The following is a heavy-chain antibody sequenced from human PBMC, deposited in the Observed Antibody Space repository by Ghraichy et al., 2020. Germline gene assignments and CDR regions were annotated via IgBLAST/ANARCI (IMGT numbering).Heavy chain of an antibody. CDR1: GGSISSYY. CDR3: ARQTYYYDSSGYYSPSYYNGMDV. CDR2: IYYSGTT. V-gene: IGHV4-59*08. Sequence: SETLSLTCSVSGGSISSYYWSWIRQPPGKGLEWIGYIYYSGTTNYNPSLKSRATISVDTSKNQFSLKLSSVTAADTAVYYCARQTYYYDSSGYYSPSYYNGMDVWGQGTTVTVSS. J-gene: IGHJ6*02. D-gene: IGHD3-22*01.